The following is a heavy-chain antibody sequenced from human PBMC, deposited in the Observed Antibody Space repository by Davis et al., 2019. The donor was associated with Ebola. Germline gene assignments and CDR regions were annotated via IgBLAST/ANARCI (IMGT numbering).Heavy chain of an antibody. V-gene: IGHV1-18*04. Sequence: ASVQVSCKASGYTFTSYGFSWVRQAPGQGLEWMGWISIYNDNTNYAQKFQGRVTMTTDTSTSTAYMELRSLRPDDTAVYFCARDRYCIGTSCYTSPTDAFDVWGQGTLVTVSS. CDR3: ARDRYCIGTSCYTSPTDAFDV. D-gene: IGHD2-2*02. CDR2: ISIYNDNT. CDR1: GYTFTSYG. J-gene: IGHJ3*01.